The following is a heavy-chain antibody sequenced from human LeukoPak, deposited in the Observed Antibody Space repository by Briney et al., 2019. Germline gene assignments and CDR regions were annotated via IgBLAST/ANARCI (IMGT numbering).Heavy chain of an antibody. Sequence: GGSLRLSCAASGFTFSSYAMSWVRQAPGKGLEWVSAISGSGGSTYYADSVKGRFAISRDNSKNTLYLQMNSLRAEDTAVYYYAKSPPYYDSQFDYWGQGTLVTVSS. CDR3: AKSPPYYDSQFDY. V-gene: IGHV3-23*01. CDR2: ISGSGGST. CDR1: GFTFSSYA. J-gene: IGHJ4*02. D-gene: IGHD3-22*01.